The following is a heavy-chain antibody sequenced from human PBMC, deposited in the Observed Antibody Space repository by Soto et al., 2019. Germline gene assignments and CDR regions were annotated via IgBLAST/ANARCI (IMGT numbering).Heavy chain of an antibody. CDR2: ISGSGGST. J-gene: IGHJ4*02. V-gene: IGHV3-23*01. CDR3: AYSSSPFDY. D-gene: IGHD6-6*01. CDR1: GFTFSSYA. Sequence: EVQLLESGGGLGQPGGSLRLSCAASGFTFSSYAMCWVRQAPGTGLEWVSAISGSGGSTYYADSVKGRFTISRDNSKNTLYLQMNSLRAEDTAVYYCAYSSSPFDYWGQGTLVTVSS.